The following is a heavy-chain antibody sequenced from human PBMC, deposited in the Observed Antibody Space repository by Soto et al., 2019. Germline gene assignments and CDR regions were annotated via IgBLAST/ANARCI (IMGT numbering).Heavy chain of an antibody. D-gene: IGHD3-10*01. Sequence: SVKVSCQSSGGTPSTLGISWVRQAPGQGLEWMGRIIPMFGTANYAQNFQGRVTITADKSTSTAYMELTSLRSEDTAVYYCARESSGVTHFDFWGQGTLVTVSS. V-gene: IGHV1-69*06. CDR3: ARESSGVTHFDF. CDR2: IIPMFGTA. CDR1: GGTPSTLG. J-gene: IGHJ4*02.